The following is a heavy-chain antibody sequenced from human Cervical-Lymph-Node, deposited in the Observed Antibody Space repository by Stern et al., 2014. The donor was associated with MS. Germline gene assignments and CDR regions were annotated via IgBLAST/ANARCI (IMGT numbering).Heavy chain of an antibody. CDR1: GFSLSTSGMC. CDR3: ARIWTGYYRGLNYYYYYGMDV. D-gene: IGHD3/OR15-3a*01. V-gene: IGHV2-70*01. J-gene: IGHJ6*02. Sequence: ESGPALVKPTQTLTLTCTFSGFSLSTSGMCVSWIRQPPGKALEWLALIDWDEDKYYNTSLKTRLTISKDTSKNQVVLTMTNMDPVDTATYYCARIWTGYYRGLNYYYYYGMDVWGQGTTVTVSS. CDR2: IDWDEDK.